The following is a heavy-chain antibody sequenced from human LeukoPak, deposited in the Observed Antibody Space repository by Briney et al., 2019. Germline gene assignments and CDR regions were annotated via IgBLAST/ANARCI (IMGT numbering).Heavy chain of an antibody. CDR1: VYTFTSYD. J-gene: IGHJ4*02. V-gene: IGHV1-8*01. CDR2: MKPNSGNT. D-gene: IGHD6-13*01. CDR3: ARGSRGRWSSSWYR. Sequence: ASVKVSCKASVYTFTSYDINWVRQATGQGLAWMGWMKPNSGNTGYAQKFQGRVTMTKNTFISTAYMELSSLRSEDTAVYYCARGSRGRWSSSWYRWGQGTLVTVSS.